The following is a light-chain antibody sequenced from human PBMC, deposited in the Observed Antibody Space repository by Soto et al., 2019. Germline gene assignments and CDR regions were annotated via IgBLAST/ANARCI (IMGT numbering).Light chain of an antibody. CDR1: SSDIGSYDY. J-gene: IGLJ1*01. CDR2: EVT. CDR3: SSFTSPSTRL. V-gene: IGLV2-14*01. Sequence: QSALTQRASVSGSPGQSITISCTGTSSDIGSYDYVSWYQQHPGKAPNLIIYEVTDRPSGVSNRFSGSKSGNKASLTISGLQAEDEADYYCSSFTSPSTRLFGSGTKVTVL.